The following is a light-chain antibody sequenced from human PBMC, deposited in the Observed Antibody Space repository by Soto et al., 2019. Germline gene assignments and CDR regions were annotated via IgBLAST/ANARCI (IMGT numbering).Light chain of an antibody. V-gene: IGKV1-27*01. CDR3: QKYNSAPRT. J-gene: IGKJ1*01. Sequence: DIQMTQSPSSLSASVGDRVTITCRASPGISNYLAWYQQKPGKVPKLLIYAASTLQSGVPSRFSGSGAGKDFTLTISSLQPEDVATYYCQKYNSAPRTFGQGTKVEIK. CDR2: AAS. CDR1: PGISNY.